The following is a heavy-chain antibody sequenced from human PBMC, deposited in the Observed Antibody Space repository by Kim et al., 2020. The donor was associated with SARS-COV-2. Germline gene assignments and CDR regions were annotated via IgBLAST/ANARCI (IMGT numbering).Heavy chain of an antibody. V-gene: IGHV3-7*01. J-gene: IGHJ4*02. CDR2: INQHESEK. D-gene: IGHD3-10*01. CDR1: GFTFSSYW. CDR3: ARERINDY. Sequence: GGYLRLSCAASGFTFSSYWMSWVRQAPGKGLEWVANINQHESEKNYVDSMKGRFTISRDNAKNSLYLQMNNLRAEDTAVYYCARERINDYWGQGTLVIVSS.